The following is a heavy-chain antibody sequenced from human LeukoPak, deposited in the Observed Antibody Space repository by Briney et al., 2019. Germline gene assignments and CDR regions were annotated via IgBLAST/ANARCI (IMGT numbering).Heavy chain of an antibody. Sequence: SETLSLTCTVSGGSISSYYWSWIRQPPGKGLEWIGYIYTSGSTNYNPSLKSRVTISVDTSKNQFSLKLSSVTAADTAVYYCANGVPGADYWGQGTLVTVSS. CDR2: IYTSGST. V-gene: IGHV4-4*09. D-gene: IGHD2-2*01. CDR1: GGSISSYY. J-gene: IGHJ4*02. CDR3: ANGVPGADY.